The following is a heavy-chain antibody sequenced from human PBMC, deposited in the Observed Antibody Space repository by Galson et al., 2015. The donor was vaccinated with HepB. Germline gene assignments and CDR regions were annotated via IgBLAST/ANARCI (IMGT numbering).Heavy chain of an antibody. CDR2: FDPEDGET. J-gene: IGHJ4*02. CDR1: GYTLTELS. D-gene: IGHD6-19*01. CDR3: ATVLVYSSGKGFDY. Sequence: SVKVSCKVSGYTLTELSMHWVRQAPGKGLEWMGGFDPEDGETIYAQKFQGRVTMTEDTSTDTAYMELSSLRSEDTAVYYCATVLVYSSGKGFDYWGQGTLDTVSS. V-gene: IGHV1-24*01.